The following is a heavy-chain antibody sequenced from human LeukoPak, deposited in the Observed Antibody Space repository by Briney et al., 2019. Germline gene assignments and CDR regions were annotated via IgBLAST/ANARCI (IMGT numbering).Heavy chain of an antibody. CDR2: SSGSGAST. Sequence: GGSLRLSCVGSGFTFINYAMTWVRQSPGRGLEYVSSSSGSGASTHYADSVKGRFTISRDNSKNTLYLQMNSLRAQDTAIYYCAKDRQWGGPFSFDPWGQGTLVTVSS. CDR3: AKDRQWGGPFSFDP. J-gene: IGHJ5*02. CDR1: GFTFINYA. V-gene: IGHV3-23*01. D-gene: IGHD6-19*01.